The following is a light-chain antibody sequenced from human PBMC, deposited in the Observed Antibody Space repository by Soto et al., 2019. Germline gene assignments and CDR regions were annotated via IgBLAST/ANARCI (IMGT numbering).Light chain of an antibody. CDR1: QSFNSIY. CDR3: HQYDSWT. V-gene: IGKV3-20*01. J-gene: IGKJ1*01. Sequence: EIVLTQSPGTLSLSPGARATLSCRASQSFNSIYLAWYQQKPGQAPRLLIYGASSRATGIPDRFSDSGSGTDFTLTISRLEPEDFAVYYCHQYDSWTFGQGTKVEIK. CDR2: GAS.